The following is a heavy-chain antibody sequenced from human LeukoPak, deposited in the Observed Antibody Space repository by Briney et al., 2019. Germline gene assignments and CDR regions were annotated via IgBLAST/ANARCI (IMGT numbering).Heavy chain of an antibody. J-gene: IGHJ4*02. CDR1: RYTFTGYY. Sequence: GASVKVSCKASRYTFTGYYMHWVRQAPGQGLEWMGWINPNSGGTNYAQKFQGRVTMTRDTSISTAYMELSRLRSDDTAVYYCARDPDGYCSGGSCYSFGYWGQGTLVTVSS. CDR2: INPNSGGT. D-gene: IGHD2-15*01. V-gene: IGHV1-2*02. CDR3: ARDPDGYCSGGSCYSFGY.